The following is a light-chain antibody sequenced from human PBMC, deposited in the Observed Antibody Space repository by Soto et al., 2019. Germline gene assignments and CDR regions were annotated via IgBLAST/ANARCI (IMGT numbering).Light chain of an antibody. CDR1: GSDVGGYNY. Sequence: QSALTQPPSASGSPGQSVTISCTGTGSDVGGYNYVSWYQQHPGKAPKLMIYEVSKRPSGVPDRFSGSKSGNTASLTVSGLQAEDEADYYCSSYAGRNNYVVFGGGTQLTVL. V-gene: IGLV2-8*01. J-gene: IGLJ2*01. CDR3: SSYAGRNNYVV. CDR2: EVS.